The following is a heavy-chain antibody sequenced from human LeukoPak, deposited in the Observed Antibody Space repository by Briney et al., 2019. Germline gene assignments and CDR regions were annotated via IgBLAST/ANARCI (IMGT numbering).Heavy chain of an antibody. CDR3: AREYHYYDTRGYYYFDY. Sequence: SETLSLTCSVSAGSISRYYWSWIRQPPGKGLEWIGYIYYSGSTNYNPSLKSRVTMSLDTTRNQFSLKLSSVTAADTAVYYCAREYHYYDTRGYYYFDYWGQGTLVTVSS. CDR1: AGSISRYY. J-gene: IGHJ4*02. D-gene: IGHD3-22*01. CDR2: IYYSGST. V-gene: IGHV4-59*01.